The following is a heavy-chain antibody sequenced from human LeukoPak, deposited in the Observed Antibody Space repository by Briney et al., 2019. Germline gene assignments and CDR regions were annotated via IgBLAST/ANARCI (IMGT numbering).Heavy chain of an antibody. CDR1: GGSFNGYY. J-gene: IGHJ5*01. CDR3: ARDSGTTGEVKFDP. V-gene: IGHV4-34*01. Sequence: PSETLSLTCAVYGGSFNGYYWSWIRQPPGKGLEWIGEINHSGSTNYNPSLKSRVTISVDTSKDQFSLNLISVTAADTAVYYCARDSGTTGEVKFDPWGQGTLVTVSS. D-gene: IGHD3-10*01. CDR2: INHSGST.